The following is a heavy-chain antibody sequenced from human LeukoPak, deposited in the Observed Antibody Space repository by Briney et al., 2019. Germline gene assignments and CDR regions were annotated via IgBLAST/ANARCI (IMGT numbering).Heavy chain of an antibody. D-gene: IGHD3-10*01. V-gene: IGHV1-46*01. Sequence: GASLKLSFKASGYTFTSYYMHWVRQAPGQGLEWMGIINPSGGSTSYAQKSQGRVTMTRDMSTSTVYMELSSLRSEDTAVYYCARGRGAFDIWGQGTMVTVSS. CDR1: GYTFTSYY. J-gene: IGHJ3*02. CDR2: INPSGGST. CDR3: ARGRGAFDI.